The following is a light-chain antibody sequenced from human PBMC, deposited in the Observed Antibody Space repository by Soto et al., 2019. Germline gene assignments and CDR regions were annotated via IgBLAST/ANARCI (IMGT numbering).Light chain of an antibody. Sequence: EIVVTQSPATLSVSPGERATLSCRASQSVSSNLAWYQQKPGQAPRLLIYGASTRATSIPARFSGSGSGTDFTLTISSLQPEDFAVYYCQQDYNLPITFGQGTRLEIK. J-gene: IGKJ5*01. CDR2: GAS. V-gene: IGKV3D-15*02. CDR1: QSVSSN. CDR3: QQDYNLPIT.